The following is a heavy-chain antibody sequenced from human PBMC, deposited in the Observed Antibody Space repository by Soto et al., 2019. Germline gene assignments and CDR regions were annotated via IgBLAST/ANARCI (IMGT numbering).Heavy chain of an antibody. D-gene: IGHD1-1*01. CDR1: GFTLTSYG. V-gene: IGHV3-23*01. J-gene: IGHJ6*02. CDR3: AKDGTTAGIHYYGMDI. Sequence: PVGSLRLSCEVSGFTLTSYGMNWVRQAPDKGLKWVSTTGRGGDTFYADSVRGRFTISRVNSKNTLSLQMNSLRAEDTALYFCAKDGTTAGIHYYGMDIWGQGTTVTVSS. CDR2: TGRGGDT.